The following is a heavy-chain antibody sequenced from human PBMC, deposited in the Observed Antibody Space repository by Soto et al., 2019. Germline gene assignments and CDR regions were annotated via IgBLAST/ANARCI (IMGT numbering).Heavy chain of an antibody. J-gene: IGHJ5*02. Sequence: QMQLVQSGPEVKKPGSSVKVSCNASGDSFGSYAVSWVRQAPGQGLEWMGAIIPVFGTTNYTQKFQGRVTITADDSTTTAYMELSSLRSDDTAVYYCAREPFGRFDPWGQGTLVTVSS. V-gene: IGHV1-69*01. CDR2: IIPVFGTT. CDR1: GDSFGSYA. CDR3: AREPFGRFDP. D-gene: IGHD3-10*01.